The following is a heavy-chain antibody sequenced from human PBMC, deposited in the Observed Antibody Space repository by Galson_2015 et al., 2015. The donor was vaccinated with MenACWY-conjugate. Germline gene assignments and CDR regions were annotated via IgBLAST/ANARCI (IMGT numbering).Heavy chain of an antibody. V-gene: IGHV3-74*01. CDR2: INSDGSST. D-gene: IGHD2-2*01. J-gene: IGHJ4*02. CDR1: GFTFSGYC. CDR3: AVYCRSTRGDGASGGY. Sequence: SLRLSCAASGFTFSGYCMHWVRQAPGKGLVWVSLINSDGSSTNYADSVKGRFTISRDNAKNTLYLQMNRLRAEDTAVYYCAVYCRSTRGDGASGGYWGQGALVTVSS.